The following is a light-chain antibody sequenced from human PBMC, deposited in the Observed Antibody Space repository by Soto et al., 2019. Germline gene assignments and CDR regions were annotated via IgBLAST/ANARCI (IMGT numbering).Light chain of an antibody. Sequence: QSVLTQSSSVSAAAGQKVTISCSGSYSNIGSNFVSWYQHFPGSAPKLVIYDNTQRPSGIPDRFSGSKSGSSATLGITGLQTGDEADYYCGTWDSSLNVVVFGGVTKLTVL. J-gene: IGLJ2*01. CDR3: GTWDSSLNVVV. CDR2: DNT. CDR1: YSNIGSNF. V-gene: IGLV1-51*01.